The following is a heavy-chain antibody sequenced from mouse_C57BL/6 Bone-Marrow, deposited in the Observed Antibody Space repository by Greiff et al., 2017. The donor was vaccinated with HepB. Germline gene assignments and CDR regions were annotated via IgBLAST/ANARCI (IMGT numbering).Heavy chain of an antibody. Sequence: QVTLKVSGPGILQPSQTLSLTCSFSGFSLSTFGMGVGWIRQPSGKGLEWLAHIWWDDVKYYNQALKNRLTISKDTSKNQVFLKIANVNTAGTATYYCARIENTTVVAPYYYAMDYWGQGTSVTVSS. D-gene: IGHD1-1*01. CDR3: ARIENTTVVAPYYYAMDY. V-gene: IGHV8-8*01. J-gene: IGHJ4*01. CDR1: GFSLSTFGMG. CDR2: IWWDDVK.